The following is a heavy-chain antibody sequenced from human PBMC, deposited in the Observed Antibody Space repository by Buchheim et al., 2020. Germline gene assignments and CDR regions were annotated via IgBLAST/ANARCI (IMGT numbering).Heavy chain of an antibody. CDR1: GFTFSSYA. D-gene: IGHD3-3*01. CDR3: ARDPKLRFLEWADYYYYGMDV. Sequence: QVQLVESGGGVVQPGRSLRLSCAASGFTFSSYAMHWVRQAPGKGLEWVAVISYDGSNKYYADSVKGRFTISRDNSKNTLYLQMNSLRAEDTAVYYCARDPKLRFLEWADYYYYGMDVWGQGTT. J-gene: IGHJ6*02. CDR2: ISYDGSNK. V-gene: IGHV3-30*04.